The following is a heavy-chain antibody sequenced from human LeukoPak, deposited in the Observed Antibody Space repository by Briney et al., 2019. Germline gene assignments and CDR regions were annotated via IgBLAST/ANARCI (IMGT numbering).Heavy chain of an antibody. CDR2: IYYSGST. V-gene: IGHV4-31*03. CDR1: GVSISSGGYY. D-gene: IGHD3-10*01. CDR3: ATTKPYYYGSGSYGRYFDY. J-gene: IGHJ4*02. Sequence: SETLSLTCTVSGVSISSGGYYWSWIRQHPGKGLEWIGYIYYSGSTYYNPSLKSRVTISVDTSKNQFSLKLSSVTAADTAVYYCATTKPYYYGSGSYGRYFDYWGQGTLVTVSS.